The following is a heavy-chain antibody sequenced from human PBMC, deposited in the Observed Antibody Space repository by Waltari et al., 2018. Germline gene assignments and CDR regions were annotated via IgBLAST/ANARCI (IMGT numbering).Heavy chain of an antibody. CDR2: IIPSFGTA. V-gene: IGHV1-69*13. J-gene: IGHJ4*02. Sequence: QVQLVQSGAEVKKPGSSVKVSCKASGCTFRSYAINWVRQAPGQGLEWMGGIIPSFGTANYAQKFQGRVTITADESTSTAYMELSSLRSEDTAVYYCARLPEDCSGGSCYPYHFDYWGQGTLVTVSS. CDR1: GCTFRSYA. D-gene: IGHD2-15*01. CDR3: ARLPEDCSGGSCYPYHFDY.